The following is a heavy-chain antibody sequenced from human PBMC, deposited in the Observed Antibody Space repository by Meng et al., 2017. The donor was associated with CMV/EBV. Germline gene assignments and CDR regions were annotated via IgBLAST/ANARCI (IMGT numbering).Heavy chain of an antibody. CDR1: GFTFSSYA. CDR3: AKDQVDSSGWLTTFDY. D-gene: IGHD6-19*01. Sequence: GGSLRLSCAASGFTFSSYAMHWVRQAPGKGLEWVAVISYDGSNKYYADSVKGRFTISRDNSKNTLYLQMNSLRAEDTAVYYCAKDQVDSSGWLTTFDYWGQGTLVTVSS. J-gene: IGHJ4*02. V-gene: IGHV3-30-3*01. CDR2: ISYDGSNK.